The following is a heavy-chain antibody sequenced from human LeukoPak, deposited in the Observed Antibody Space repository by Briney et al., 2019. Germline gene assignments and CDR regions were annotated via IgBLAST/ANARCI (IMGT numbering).Heavy chain of an antibody. CDR3: AIIPRAAAGPSARSPFHY. CDR1: GFTFSVFW. D-gene: IGHD6-13*01. CDR2: ISPDGRST. J-gene: IGHJ4*02. Sequence: GGSLRLSCAASGFTFSVFWMFWVRQAPGQGLVWVSHISPDGRSTNYADSVKGRFTISRDNARNTLYLQLNSLTAEDTAVYYCAIIPRAAAGPSARSPFHYWGQGTLVTVSS. V-gene: IGHV3-74*01.